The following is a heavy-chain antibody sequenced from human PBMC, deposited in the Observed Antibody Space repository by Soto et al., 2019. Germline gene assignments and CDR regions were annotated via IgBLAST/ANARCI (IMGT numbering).Heavy chain of an antibody. Sequence: QVQLVESGGGVGQPGRSLRLSCAASGFTFSSYGMHWVRQAPGKGLEWVAVISYDGSNKYYADSVKGRFTISRDNSKNTLYLQMYSLRAEDTAVYYCAKDIEAAGSFVYWGQGTLVTVSS. CDR2: ISYDGSNK. J-gene: IGHJ4*02. CDR3: AKDIEAAGSFVY. D-gene: IGHD6-13*01. CDR1: GFTFSSYG. V-gene: IGHV3-30*18.